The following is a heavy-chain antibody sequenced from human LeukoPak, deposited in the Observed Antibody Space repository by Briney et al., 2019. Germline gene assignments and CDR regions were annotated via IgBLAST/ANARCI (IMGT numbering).Heavy chain of an antibody. J-gene: IGHJ4*02. D-gene: IGHD2-15*01. CDR1: GFTFSSYA. CDR3: ARGKSGYCSGGSCRHYFDY. CDR2: ISGSGGST. Sequence: GGSLRLSCAASGFTFSSYAMSWVRQAPGKGLEWVSAISGSGGSTYYADSVEGRFTISRDNAKNSLYLQMNSLRAEDTAVYYCARGKSGYCSGGSCRHYFDYWGQGTLVTVSS. V-gene: IGHV3-23*01.